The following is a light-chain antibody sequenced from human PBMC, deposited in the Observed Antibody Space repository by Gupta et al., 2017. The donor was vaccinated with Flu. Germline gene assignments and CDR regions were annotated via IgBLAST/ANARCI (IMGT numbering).Light chain of an antibody. CDR2: DGA. Sequence: LSLSPGERATLSCGASQSVSSSDLAWYQQEPGLAPRLLIYDGANRAPGIPDRFRGSGSGTDFTLTISRLGPEDFAVYCWHHYGTSPYMYTCGQGTKLEIK. V-gene: IGKV3D-20*01. CDR3: HHYGTSPYMYT. CDR1: QSVSSSD. J-gene: IGKJ2*01.